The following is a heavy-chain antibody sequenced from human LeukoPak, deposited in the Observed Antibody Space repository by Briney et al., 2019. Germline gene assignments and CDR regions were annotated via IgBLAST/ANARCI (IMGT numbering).Heavy chain of an antibody. Sequence: PGGSLRLSCAASGFTISSYEMNWVRQAPGKGLEWVSYISGGDTTLYYADSVRGRFTISRDNAKNSLYLQMNSLRAEDTALYYCTRGTGGSAWGQGTLVTVSS. V-gene: IGHV3-48*03. CDR2: ISGGDTTL. CDR1: GFTISSYE. D-gene: IGHD2-15*01. CDR3: TRGTGGSA. J-gene: IGHJ5*02.